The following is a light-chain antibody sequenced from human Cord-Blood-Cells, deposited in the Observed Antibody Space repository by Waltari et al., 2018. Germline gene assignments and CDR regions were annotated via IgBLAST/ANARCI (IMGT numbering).Light chain of an antibody. CDR3: YSTDSSGNHYG. J-gene: IGLJ1*01. CDR1: ALPKKC. V-gene: IGLV3-10*01. CDR2: EDS. Sequence: SYELTPPPSVSVSPGQTARITCSGAALPKKCAYWYQQKSGQAPVLVNYEDSKRPSGIPGAVSGSSSGTMATLTISGAQVEDEADYYCYSTDSSGNHYGFGTGTKVTVL.